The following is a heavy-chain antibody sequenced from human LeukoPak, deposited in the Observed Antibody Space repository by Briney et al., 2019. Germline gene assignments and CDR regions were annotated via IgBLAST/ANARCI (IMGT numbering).Heavy chain of an antibody. CDR1: GFTFSSYW. D-gene: IGHD1-26*01. J-gene: IGHJ4*02. V-gene: IGHV3-74*01. CDR3: ARDILGAANY. CDR2: INSDGSST. Sequence: GGSLRLSCAASGFTFSSYWMHWVRQAPGNGLVWVSRINSDGSSTSYADSVKGRFTISRDNAKNTLYLQMNSLRAEDTAVYYCARDILGAANYWGQGTPVTVSS.